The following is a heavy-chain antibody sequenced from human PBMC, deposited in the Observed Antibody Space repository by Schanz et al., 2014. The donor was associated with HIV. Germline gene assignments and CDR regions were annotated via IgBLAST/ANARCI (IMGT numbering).Heavy chain of an antibody. J-gene: IGHJ3*02. V-gene: IGHV3-30*18. Sequence: VQLLDSGGGLVQPGRSLRLSCAASGFNFNSYGMHWVRQAPGKGLEWVAVISYDGTKKHYADSVKGRFTISRDNSRNTLFLQMDSLRVDDTAVYYCAQMGAFAAFDIWGHGTVVTVSS. D-gene: IGHD3-16*01. CDR3: AQMGAFAAFDI. CDR2: ISYDGTKK. CDR1: GFNFNSYG.